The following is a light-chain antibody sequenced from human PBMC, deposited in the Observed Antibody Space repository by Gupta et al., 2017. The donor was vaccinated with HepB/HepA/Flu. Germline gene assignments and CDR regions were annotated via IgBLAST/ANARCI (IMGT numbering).Light chain of an antibody. J-gene: IGKJ1*01. CDR3: QQYNSLWT. Sequence: DIQMTQSPPTLSASVGDRVTITCRASQSINSWLAWHQQKPGKAPKLLIYQASRLQSGVPSRFSGGGSGTDFTLTIISLQPDDFATYYCQQYNSLWTFGQGTKVEIK. V-gene: IGKV1-5*03. CDR2: QAS. CDR1: QSINSW.